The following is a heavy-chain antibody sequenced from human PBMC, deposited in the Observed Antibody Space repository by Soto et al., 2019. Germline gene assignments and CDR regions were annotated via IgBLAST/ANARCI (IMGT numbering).Heavy chain of an antibody. J-gene: IGHJ4*02. V-gene: IGHV1-18*01. D-gene: IGHD1-26*01. CDR3: ARDYTVGSNHYYYDY. Sequence: QVQVVQSGAEVKKPGASVRVSCKASGYTFTTYDISWVRQAPGPGLEWMGWINVLNGNTKSAQKVQGRVTMTTDTSTSTVYMELRSLRSDDTAVYYCARDYTVGSNHYYYDYWGQGTLVTVSS. CDR1: GYTFTTYD. CDR2: INVLNGNT.